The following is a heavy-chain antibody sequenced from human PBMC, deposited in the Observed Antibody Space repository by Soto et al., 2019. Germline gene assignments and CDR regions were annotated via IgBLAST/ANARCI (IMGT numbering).Heavy chain of an antibody. V-gene: IGHV3-30*18. J-gene: IGHJ3*02. D-gene: IGHD2-21*02. CDR3: AKGLGVGGGDCLDS. CDR1: GFTFSSYG. Sequence: QVQLVESGGGVVQPGRSLRLSCAASGFTFSSYGMHWVRQAPGKGLEWVAVISYDGSNKYYADSVKGRFTISRDNSKYTLYLQMDSLRAEDTAVYYCAKGLGVGGGDCLDSWGQGTMVTVSS. CDR2: ISYDGSNK.